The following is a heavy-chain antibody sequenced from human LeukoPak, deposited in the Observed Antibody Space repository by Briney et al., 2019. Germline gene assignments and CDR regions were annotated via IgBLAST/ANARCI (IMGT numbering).Heavy chain of an antibody. V-gene: IGHV3-21*01. CDR2: ISSSSSSI. D-gene: IGHD5-18*01. CDR3: ARASGDIVETATMGSY. Sequence: GGSLRLSCAASGFTFSSYSMNWVRQAPGKGLEWVSSISSSSSSIYYADSVKGRFTTSRDNAKNSLYLQMNSLRAEDTAVYYCARASGDIVETATMGSYWGQGTLVTVS. CDR1: GFTFSSYS. J-gene: IGHJ4*02.